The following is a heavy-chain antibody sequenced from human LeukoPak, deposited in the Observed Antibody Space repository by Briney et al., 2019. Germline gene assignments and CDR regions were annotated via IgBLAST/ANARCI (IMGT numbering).Heavy chain of an antibody. CDR2: IYPDDSDT. CDR1: GYSFTNYW. D-gene: IGHD5-12*01. Sequence: GESLKISCKGSGYSFTNYWIGWVRQMPGKGLEWMGLIYPDDSDTRYSPSFQGQVSISADKSITTAYLQWDSLKASDTAMYYCARITSGSFFGFDYWGQGTPVTVSS. J-gene: IGHJ4*02. CDR3: ARITSGSFFGFDY. V-gene: IGHV5-51*01.